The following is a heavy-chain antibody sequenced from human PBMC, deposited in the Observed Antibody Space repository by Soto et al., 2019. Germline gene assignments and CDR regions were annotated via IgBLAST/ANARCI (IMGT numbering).Heavy chain of an antibody. CDR3: AGEKVGTTGIDF. D-gene: IGHD1-26*01. CDR2: MNPNSGNT. CDR1: GYTFTGYD. J-gene: IGHJ4*02. Sequence: QAPLVQSGAEVKKPGASVKVSCKASGYTFTGYDINWVRQATGQGLEWMGWMNPNSGNTGYAQNFQGRVTMTRDNSITTAYMELTSLRDDDSAVYYCAGEKVGTTGIDFWGQGTLVTVSS. V-gene: IGHV1-8*01.